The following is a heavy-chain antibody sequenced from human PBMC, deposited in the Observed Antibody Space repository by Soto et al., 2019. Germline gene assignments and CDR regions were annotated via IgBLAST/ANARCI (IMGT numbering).Heavy chain of an antibody. V-gene: IGHV1-69*12. D-gene: IGHD2-2*01. J-gene: IGHJ6*02. Sequence: QVQLVQSGAEVKKPGSSVKVSCKASGGTFSSYAISWVRQAPGQGLEWMGGIIPIFGTANYAQKFQGRVTITADESTSTAYMELSSLRSEDTAVYYCARWRLGYCISTSCLPIYYYYGMDVWGQGTTVTVSS. CDR2: IIPIFGTA. CDR1: GGTFSSYA. CDR3: ARWRLGYCISTSCLPIYYYYGMDV.